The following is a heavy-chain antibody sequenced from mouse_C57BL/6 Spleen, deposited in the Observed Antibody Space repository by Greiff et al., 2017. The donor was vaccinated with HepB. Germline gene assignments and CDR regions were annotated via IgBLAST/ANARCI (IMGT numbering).Heavy chain of an antibody. V-gene: IGHV1-63*01. Sequence: VQLQQSGAELVRPGTSVKMSCKASGYTFTNYWIGWAKQRPGHGLEWIGDIYPGGGYTNYNEKFKGKATLTADKSSSTAYMQFSSLTSEDSAIYYCASANYSNYDYAMDYWGQGTSVTVSS. J-gene: IGHJ4*01. CDR3: ASANYSNYDYAMDY. CDR1: GYTFTNYW. D-gene: IGHD2-5*01. CDR2: IYPGGGYT.